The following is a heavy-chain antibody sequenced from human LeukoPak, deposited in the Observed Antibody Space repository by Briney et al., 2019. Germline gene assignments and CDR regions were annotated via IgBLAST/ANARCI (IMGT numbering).Heavy chain of an antibody. D-gene: IGHD3-10*01. CDR3: ARGGSITTIRGVIITDAFDI. CDR1: GYTFTTYG. CDR2: ISAYNGNT. Sequence: GASVKVSCKASGYTFTTYGIIWVRQALGQGLEWMGWISAYNGNTNYAQKLQGRVTMTTDTSTTTAYMELRSLRSDDTAVYYCARGGSITTIRGVIITDAFDIWGQGTMVTVSS. J-gene: IGHJ3*02. V-gene: IGHV1-18*01.